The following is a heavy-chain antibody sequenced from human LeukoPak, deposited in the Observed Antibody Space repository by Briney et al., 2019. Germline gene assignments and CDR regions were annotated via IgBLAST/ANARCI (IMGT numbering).Heavy chain of an antibody. D-gene: IGHD4-17*01. CDR1: GYTFTSYG. CDR2: ISAYNGNT. Sequence: ASVKVSCKASGYTFTSYGISWVRQAPGQGLEWMGWISAYNGNTNYAQKLQGRVTMTTDTSTSTAYMELRSLRSDDTAVYYCARGSLGGDYVAAFDYWGQGTLVTVSS. J-gene: IGHJ4*02. V-gene: IGHV1-18*01. CDR3: ARGSLGGDYVAAFDY.